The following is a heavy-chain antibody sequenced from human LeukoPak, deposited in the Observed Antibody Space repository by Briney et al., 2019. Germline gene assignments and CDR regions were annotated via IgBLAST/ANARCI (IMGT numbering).Heavy chain of an antibody. CDR2: INHGGST. J-gene: IGHJ4*02. V-gene: IGHV4-34*01. Sequence: KPSETLSLTCAVYGGSFSGYYWSWIRQPPGKGLEWIGEINHGGSTNYNPSLKSRVTISVDTSKNQFSLKLSSVTAADTAVYYCAREIVLNGVRTLGGYFDYWGQGTLVTVSS. CDR1: GGSFSGYY. D-gene: IGHD2-8*01. CDR3: AREIVLNGVRTLGGYFDY.